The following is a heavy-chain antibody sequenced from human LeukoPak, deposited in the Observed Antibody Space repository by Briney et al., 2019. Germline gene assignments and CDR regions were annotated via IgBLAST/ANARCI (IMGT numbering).Heavy chain of an antibody. Sequence: GGSLRLSCAASGFTFSSYGMHWVRQAPGKGLEWGAVISYDGSNKYYADSVKGRFTISRDNSKNTLYLLMNSLRAEDTAVYYCAKVLVRGVHYYYYGMDVWGQGTTVTVPS. D-gene: IGHD3-10*01. CDR1: GFTFSSYG. CDR2: ISYDGSNK. CDR3: AKVLVRGVHYYYYGMDV. V-gene: IGHV3-30*18. J-gene: IGHJ6*02.